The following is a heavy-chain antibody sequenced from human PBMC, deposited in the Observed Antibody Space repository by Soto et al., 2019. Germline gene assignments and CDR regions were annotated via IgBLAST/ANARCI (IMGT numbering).Heavy chain of an antibody. D-gene: IGHD2-2*01. CDR3: ARDPNIVLVPAALRSYYYYYGMDV. J-gene: IGHJ6*01. CDR2: IKQDGSEK. CDR1: GFTFSSYW. V-gene: IGHV3-7*01. Sequence: EVQLVESGGGLVQPGGSLRLSCAASGFTFSSYWMSWVRQAPGKGLEWVANIKQDGSEKYYVDSVKGRFTISRDNAKNSLYLKMNSLRAEDTAVYYCARDPNIVLVPAALRSYYYYYGMDVW.